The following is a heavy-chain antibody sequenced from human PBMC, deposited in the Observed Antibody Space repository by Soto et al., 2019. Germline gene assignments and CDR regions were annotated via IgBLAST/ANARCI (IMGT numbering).Heavy chain of an antibody. V-gene: IGHV4-39*01. D-gene: IGHD1-26*01. CDR2: VCYSGNT. J-gene: IGHJ4*02. Sequence: SETLSLTCTVSGGSISSSTFCWGWIRQPPGEGLEWIGGVCYSGNTRYNPSLASRVTISLDTSKNQFSLKVSSVTAADTAVYYSARSPPPDGSYSTPRTFDSWGQGTLVTVS. CDR3: ARSPPPDGSYSTPRTFDS. CDR1: GGSISSSTFC.